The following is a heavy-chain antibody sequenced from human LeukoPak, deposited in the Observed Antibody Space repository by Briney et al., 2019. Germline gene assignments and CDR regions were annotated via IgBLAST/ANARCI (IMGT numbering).Heavy chain of an antibody. V-gene: IGHV1-69*04. CDR2: IIPILGIA. D-gene: IGHD6-13*01. J-gene: IGHJ4*02. CDR3: AREGAFDVSSWYVY. Sequence: VKVSCKASGGTFSSYAISWVRQAPGQGLEWMGRIIPILGIANYAQKFQGRVTITADKSTSTAYMELSSLRSEDTAVYYCAREGAFDVSSWYVYWGQGTLVTVSS. CDR1: GGTFSSYA.